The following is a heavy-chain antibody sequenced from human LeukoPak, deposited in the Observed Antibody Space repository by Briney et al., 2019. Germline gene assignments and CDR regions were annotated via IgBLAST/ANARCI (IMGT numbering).Heavy chain of an antibody. Sequence: SETLSLTCAVYGGSFSGYYWSWIRQPPGKGLEWIGYIYYSGSTNYNPSLKSRVTISVDTSKNQFSLKLSSVTAADTAVYYCARDLGYPYYYYYMDVWGKGTTVTVSS. J-gene: IGHJ6*03. CDR3: ARDLGYPYYYYYMDV. D-gene: IGHD5-18*01. CDR2: IYYSGST. CDR1: GGSFSGYY. V-gene: IGHV4-59*01.